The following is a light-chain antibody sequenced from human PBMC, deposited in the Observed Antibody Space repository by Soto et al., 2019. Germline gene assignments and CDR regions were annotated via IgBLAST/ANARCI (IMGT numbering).Light chain of an antibody. CDR2: DAS. V-gene: IGKV1-5*01. J-gene: IGKJ4*01. Sequence: DIPMTQSPSTLSAFVGNRVTISCRASQSINKWLAWYQQKPGKAPKILIYDASSLESGVPSRFSGSGSGTEFTLTISGLQPGDSAVYYCQQYNSWPPTFGGGTKVDI. CDR3: QQYNSWPPT. CDR1: QSINKW.